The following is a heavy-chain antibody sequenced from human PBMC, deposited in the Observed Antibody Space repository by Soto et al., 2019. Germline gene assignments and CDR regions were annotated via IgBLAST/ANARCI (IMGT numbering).Heavy chain of an antibody. J-gene: IGHJ4*02. CDR2: ISYDGIKK. V-gene: IGHV3-30*18. CDR3: AKSVYNWNDGFFDY. D-gene: IGHD1-1*01. Sequence: QVQLVESGGGVVQPGRSLRLSCAASGFTFSSYGMHWVRQAPGKGLERVAVISYDGIKKYYADSVKARFPISTDKSKNQRYMHMNRLRHEDPAVYYCAKSVYNWNDGFFDYWGQGTLVTVSS. CDR1: GFTFSSYG.